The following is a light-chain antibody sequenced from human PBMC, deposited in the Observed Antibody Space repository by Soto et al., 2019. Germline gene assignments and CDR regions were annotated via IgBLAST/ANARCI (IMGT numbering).Light chain of an antibody. CDR3: SSYTSSSTYV. J-gene: IGLJ1*01. CDR1: SSDVGGYNY. Sequence: QSALTQPASVSGSPGQSITISCTGTSSDVGGYNYVSWSQQHPGKAPQLMIYEVSNRPSGVSNRFSGSKSGNTASLTISGHQAEDEADYYCSSYTSSSTYVFGTGTKVTVL. CDR2: EVS. V-gene: IGLV2-14*01.